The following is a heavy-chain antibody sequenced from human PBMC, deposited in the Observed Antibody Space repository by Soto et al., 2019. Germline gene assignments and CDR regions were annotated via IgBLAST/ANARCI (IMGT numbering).Heavy chain of an antibody. CDR1: GFTFSSYA. Sequence: GGSLRLSCAASGFTFSSYAMHWVRQAPGKGLEWVAVISYDGSNKYYADSVKGRFTISRDNSKNTLYLQMNSLRAEDTAVYYCARGGNGGIQLWLSYYYYYGMDVWGQGTTVTVSS. CDR2: ISYDGSNK. D-gene: IGHD5-18*01. V-gene: IGHV3-30-3*01. J-gene: IGHJ6*02. CDR3: ARGGNGGIQLWLSYYYYYGMDV.